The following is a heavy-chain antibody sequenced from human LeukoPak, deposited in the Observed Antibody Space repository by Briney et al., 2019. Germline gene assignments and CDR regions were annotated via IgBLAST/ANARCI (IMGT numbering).Heavy chain of an antibody. J-gene: IGHJ4*02. CDR3: ARIFDS. CDR1: GGSFSGYY. CDR2: INHSGST. Sequence: PSETLSLTCAVYGGSFSGYYWSWIRQPPGKGLEWIGEINHSGSTNYNPSLKSRVTISLDTSRTLFSLKLTSVTAADTAVYYCARIFDSWGQGTLVTVSS. V-gene: IGHV4-34*01.